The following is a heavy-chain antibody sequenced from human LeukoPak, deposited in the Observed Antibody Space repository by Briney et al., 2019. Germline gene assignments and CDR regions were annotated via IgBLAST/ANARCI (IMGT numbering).Heavy chain of an antibody. Sequence: ASVKVSCKASGYTFTSYDINWVRQATGQGLEWMGWMNPNSGDTGYAQKFQGRVTMTRNTSISTAYMELSSLRSEDTAVYYCARGRGITFGGVIVSSWFDPWGQGTLVTVSS. V-gene: IGHV1-8*01. J-gene: IGHJ5*02. D-gene: IGHD3-16*02. CDR3: ARGRGITFGGVIVSSWFDP. CDR1: GYTFTSYD. CDR2: MNPNSGDT.